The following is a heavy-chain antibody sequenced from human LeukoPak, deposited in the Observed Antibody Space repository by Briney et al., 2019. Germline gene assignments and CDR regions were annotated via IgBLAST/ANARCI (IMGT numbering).Heavy chain of an antibody. V-gene: IGHV3-66*01. D-gene: IGHD6-13*01. CDR2: IYSGGST. Sequence: GGSLRLSCAASGFRFRDYWMSWVRQAPGKGLEWVSVIYSGGSTYYADSVKGRFTISRDNSKNTLYLQMNSLRAEDTAVYYCARDPPGTEGVDIAAAGTGGYWGQGTLVTVSS. CDR3: ARDPPGTEGVDIAAAGTGGY. J-gene: IGHJ4*02. CDR1: GFRFRDYW.